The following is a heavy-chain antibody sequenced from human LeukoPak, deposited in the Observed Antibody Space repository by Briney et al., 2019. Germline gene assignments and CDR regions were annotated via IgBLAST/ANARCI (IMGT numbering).Heavy chain of an antibody. CDR1: GVTFSNYS. D-gene: IGHD6-13*01. J-gene: IGHJ4*02. CDR3: AKEGSWSIDY. Sequence: HPGGSLRLSCAASGVTFSNYSMNWVRQAPGKGLEWVSYISSSGRTIYYADSVKGRFTISRDNAKNSLYLQMNSLRAEDTAVYYCAKEGSWSIDYWGQGTLVTVSS. CDR2: ISSSGRTI. V-gene: IGHV3-48*01.